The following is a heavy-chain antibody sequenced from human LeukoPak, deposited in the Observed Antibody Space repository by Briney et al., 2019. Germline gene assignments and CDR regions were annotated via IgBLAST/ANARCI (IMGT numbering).Heavy chain of an antibody. D-gene: IGHD1-20*01. CDR1: GYTFTSYG. CDR3: ARGPSLTGTTDY. V-gene: IGHV1-3*01. J-gene: IGHJ4*02. Sequence: GASVKVSCKASGYTFTSYGISWVRQAPGQGLEWMGWINAGNGNTKYSQKFQGRVTITRDTSASTAYMELSSLRSEDTAVYYCARGPSLTGTTDYWGQGTLVTVSS. CDR2: INAGNGNT.